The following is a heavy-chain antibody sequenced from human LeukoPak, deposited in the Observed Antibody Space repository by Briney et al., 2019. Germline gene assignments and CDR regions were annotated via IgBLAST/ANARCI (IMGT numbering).Heavy chain of an antibody. V-gene: IGHV3-13*01. Sequence: GGSPRLSCAASGFTFSSYDMHWVRQATGKGLEWVSAIGTAGDTYYPGSVKGRFTISRENAKNSLYLQMNSLRAEDTAVYYCASLSSSWYFFVYWGQGTLVTVSS. CDR3: ASLSSSWYFFVY. J-gene: IGHJ4*02. D-gene: IGHD6-13*01. CDR2: IGTAGDT. CDR1: GFTFSSYD.